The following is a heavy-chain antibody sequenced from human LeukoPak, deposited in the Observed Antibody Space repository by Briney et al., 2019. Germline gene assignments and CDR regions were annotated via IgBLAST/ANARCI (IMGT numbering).Heavy chain of an antibody. D-gene: IGHD2-15*01. CDR2: FQPGDSQS. CDR1: GNTFGSYW. Sequence: PGESLKISCNDSGNTFGSYWNDWVRQVPGKGLEWMGLFQPGDSQSRYSPSFRGHVTFSDDKSISTAYLQWSSLRASDTAIYYCARRLLTGGFDIWGQGTMVTVSS. J-gene: IGHJ3*02. CDR3: ARRLLTGGFDI. V-gene: IGHV5-51*01.